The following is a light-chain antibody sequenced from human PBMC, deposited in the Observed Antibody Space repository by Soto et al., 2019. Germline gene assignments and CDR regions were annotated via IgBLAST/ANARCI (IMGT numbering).Light chain of an antibody. V-gene: IGLV1-40*01. CDR1: SSNIGAGYD. J-gene: IGLJ2*01. Sequence: QSVLTQPPSVSGAPGQRVTMSCTGSSSNIGAGYDVHWFQQLPGTAPRLLIYGXXXXXXXXXXXXXGSKSGTSASLAITGXXXXXXXXXYCQSYDSSLSAWVFGGGTKLTVL. CDR3: QSYDSSLSAWV. CDR2: GXX.